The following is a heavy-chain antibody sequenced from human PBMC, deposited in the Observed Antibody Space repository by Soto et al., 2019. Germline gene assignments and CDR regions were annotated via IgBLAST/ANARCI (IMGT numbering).Heavy chain of an antibody. D-gene: IGHD3-10*01. Sequence: ESGGGLVQPGGSLRLSCAASGFAFSSFALNWVRQAPGKGLDWVSVISDSGATTYYSDSVKGRFTISRDNSKNMLYLEMNSLRANDTAIYYCAQDKGVRGATYLRYWGPGTLVTVSS. CDR2: ISDSGATT. V-gene: IGHV3-23*01. CDR1: GFAFSSFA. J-gene: IGHJ4*02. CDR3: AQDKGVRGATYLRY.